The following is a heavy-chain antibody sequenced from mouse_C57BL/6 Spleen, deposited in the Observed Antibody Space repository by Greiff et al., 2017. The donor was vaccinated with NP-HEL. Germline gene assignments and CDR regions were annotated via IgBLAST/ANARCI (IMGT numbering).Heavy chain of an antibody. V-gene: IGHV5-9-1*02. Sequence: EVMLVESGEGLVKPGGSLKLSCAASGFTFSSYAMSWVRQTPEKRLEWVAYISSGGDYIYYADTVKGRFTITRDNARNTLYLQMSSLKSEDTAMYYCTRESGYEYYFDYWGQGTTLTVSS. CDR1: GFTFSSYA. CDR3: TRESGYEYYFDY. CDR2: ISSGGDYI. J-gene: IGHJ2*01. D-gene: IGHD2-2*01.